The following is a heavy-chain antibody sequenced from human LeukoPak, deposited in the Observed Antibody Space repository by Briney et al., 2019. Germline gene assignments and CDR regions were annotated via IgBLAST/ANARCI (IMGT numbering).Heavy chain of an antibody. D-gene: IGHD3-9*01. V-gene: IGHV1-18*01. CDR1: GYTFTSYG. CDR2: ISAYNGNT. J-gene: IGHJ5*02. CDR3: ARDILTGSYNWFDP. Sequence: ASVKVSCKASGYTFTSYGISWVRQAPGQGLEGMGWISAYNGNTNYAQKLQGRVTMTTDTSTSTAYMELRSLRSDDTAVYYCARDILTGSYNWFDPWGQGTLVTVSS.